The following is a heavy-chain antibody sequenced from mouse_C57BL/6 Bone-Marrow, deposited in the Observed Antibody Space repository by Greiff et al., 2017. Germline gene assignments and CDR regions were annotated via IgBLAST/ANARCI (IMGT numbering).Heavy chain of an antibody. CDR2: IYPGSGNT. V-gene: IGHV1-76*01. CDR3: AIGRQLRLPLFAY. Sequence: VKLMESGAELVRPGASVKLSCKASGYTFTDYYITWVKQRPGQGLEWIARIYPGSGNTYYNEKFKGKATLTAEKSSSTAYMQLSSLTSEDSAVXFCAIGRQLRLPLFAYWGQGTLVTVSA. J-gene: IGHJ3*01. D-gene: IGHD3-2*02. CDR1: GYTFTDYY.